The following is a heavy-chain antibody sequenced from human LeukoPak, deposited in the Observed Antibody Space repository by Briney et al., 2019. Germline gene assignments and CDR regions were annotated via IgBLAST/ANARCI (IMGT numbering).Heavy chain of an antibody. J-gene: IGHJ3*02. V-gene: IGHV4-34*01. CDR1: GGSFSGYY. CDR3: AREDTAMFSDAFDI. CDR2: INHSGST. D-gene: IGHD5-18*01. Sequence: SETLSLTCAVYGGSFSGYYWSWIRQPPGKGLEWIGEINHSGSTNYNPSLKSRVTISVDTSKNQFSLKLSSVTAADTAVYYCAREDTAMFSDAFDIWGQGTMVTVSS.